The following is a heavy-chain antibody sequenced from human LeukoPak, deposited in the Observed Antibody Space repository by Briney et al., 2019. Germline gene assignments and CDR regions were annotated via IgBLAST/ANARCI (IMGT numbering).Heavy chain of an antibody. J-gene: IGHJ4*02. V-gene: IGHV3-33*01. Sequence: GRSLRLSCAASGFTFSSYGMHWVRQAPGKGLEWVAGIWYDGSNKYYADSVKGRFTISRDNSKNTLYLEMNSLRAEDTGVYYCARDRYYGSVSYFLFDYWGQGTLVSVSS. CDR2: IWYDGSNK. D-gene: IGHD3-10*01. CDR3: ARDRYYGSVSYFLFDY. CDR1: GFTFSSYG.